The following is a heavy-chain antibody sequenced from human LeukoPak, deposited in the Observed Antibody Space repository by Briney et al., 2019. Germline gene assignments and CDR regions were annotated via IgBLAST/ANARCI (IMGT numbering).Heavy chain of an antibody. J-gene: IGHJ4*02. Sequence: PGGSLRLSCAASGFTFDDYTMSWVRQAPGKGLEWVALISWDADNTYYADSVKGRFTISRDNSKNSLYLQMNSLRTEDTALYYCAKGNSIAVSAFFDYWGRGTLVTVSS. CDR3: AKGNSIAVSAFFDY. CDR1: GFTFDDYT. V-gene: IGHV3-43*01. D-gene: IGHD6-19*01. CDR2: ISWDADNT.